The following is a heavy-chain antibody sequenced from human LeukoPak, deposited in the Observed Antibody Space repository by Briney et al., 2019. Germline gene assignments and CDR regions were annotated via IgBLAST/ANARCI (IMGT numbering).Heavy chain of an antibody. D-gene: IGHD2-21*02. Sequence: AGGSLRLSCVAAGFTVSSYGMYWVRQAPGMGLEWVAVIWYDGDKKYYADSVKGRFTISRDNSKNTLYLQMSSLRVEDTSVYFCARDRCGGADCANWFDPWGQGTLVIVSS. CDR3: ARDRCGGADCANWFDP. J-gene: IGHJ5*02. CDR2: IWYDGDKK. V-gene: IGHV3-33*08. CDR1: GFTVSSYG.